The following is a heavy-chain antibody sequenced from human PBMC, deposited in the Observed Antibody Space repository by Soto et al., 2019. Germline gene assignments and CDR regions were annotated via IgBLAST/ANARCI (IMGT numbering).Heavy chain of an antibody. J-gene: IGHJ4*02. CDR2: VYYSGST. Sequence: SETLSLTCAVSGYSLSNGDYWGWIRQAPGKGLEWIGSVYYSGSTHYEPSLRGRIAISVDTLKNQFSLRLPSVTAADTAMYFCARNTSTYFDSWGQGIPVTVSS. CDR1: GYSLSNGDY. V-gene: IGHV4-38-2*01. CDR3: ARNTSTYFDS.